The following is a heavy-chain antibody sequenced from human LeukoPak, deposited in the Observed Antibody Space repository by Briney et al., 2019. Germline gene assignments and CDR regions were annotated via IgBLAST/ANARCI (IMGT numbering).Heavy chain of an antibody. Sequence: PGGSLRLSCAASGFTFSSYSMNWVRQAPGKGLEWVSSISSSSSSYIYYADSVKGRFTISRDNAKNSLYLQMNSLRAEDTAVYYCARVIKYYYGSGSWSFDYWGQGTLVTVSS. V-gene: IGHV3-21*01. D-gene: IGHD3-10*01. CDR1: GFTFSSYS. CDR3: ARVIKYYYGSGSWSFDY. CDR2: ISSSSSSYI. J-gene: IGHJ4*02.